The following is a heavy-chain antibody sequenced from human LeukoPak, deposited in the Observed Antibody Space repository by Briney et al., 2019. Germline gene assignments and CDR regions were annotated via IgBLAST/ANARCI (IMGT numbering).Heavy chain of an antibody. CDR3: TAQWLTGRVMTD. CDR1: AGSLSGHY. Sequence: PSETLSLTCAVSAGSLSGHYWSWIRQAPRKVLKSIGEINHSGSITYSPSLKSRVTISVDTSKNQVSLKLRSVTAADTAVYYCTAQWLTGRVMTDWGQGTLVTVSS. V-gene: IGHV4-34*01. CDR2: INHSGSI. D-gene: IGHD6-19*01. J-gene: IGHJ4*02.